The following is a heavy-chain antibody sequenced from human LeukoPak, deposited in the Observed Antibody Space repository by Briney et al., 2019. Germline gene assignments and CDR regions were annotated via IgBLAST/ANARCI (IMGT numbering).Heavy chain of an antibody. V-gene: IGHV3-21*01. J-gene: IGHJ4*02. CDR1: GFTFSSYS. Sequence: GGSLRLSCAASGFTFSSYSMNWVRQAPGKGLEWVSSISSSSTYIYYIDSVKGRFTISRDNSKNSLYLQMNSLRAEDKAVYYCARDGIAAAGIFDYWGQGTLVTVSS. CDR2: ISSSSTYI. D-gene: IGHD6-13*01. CDR3: ARDGIAAAGIFDY.